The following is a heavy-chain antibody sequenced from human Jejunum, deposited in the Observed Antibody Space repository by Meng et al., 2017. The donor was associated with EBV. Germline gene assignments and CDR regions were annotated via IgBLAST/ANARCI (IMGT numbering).Heavy chain of an antibody. CDR3: ARYGSGYFPALWY. V-gene: IGHV4-4*03. CDR1: GDSISSSNW. D-gene: IGHD3-3*01. J-gene: IGHJ4*02. CDR2: IYHSGST. Sequence: QVQLRGSGPGLVKPPGALSLTCAVSGDSISSSNWWSWVRQPPGKGLEWIGEIYHSGSTNYNPSLKSRVTISVDKSKNQFSLKLSSVTAADTAVYYCARYGSGYFPALWYWGQGTLVTVSS.